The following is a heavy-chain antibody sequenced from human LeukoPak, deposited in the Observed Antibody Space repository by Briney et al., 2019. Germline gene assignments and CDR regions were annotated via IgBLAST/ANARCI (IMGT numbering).Heavy chain of an antibody. CDR3: ASGTVTTVRRFLNY. J-gene: IGHJ4*02. CDR2: IYSGGSA. D-gene: IGHD4-17*01. Sequence: GGSLRLSCAASRFTVSSNYMSWVRQAPGKGLEWVSAIYSGGSAIYADSVKGRFTISRDNSRNTLYLQMNNLRAEDTAVYYCASGTVTTVRRFLNYWGQGTLVTVSS. V-gene: IGHV3-66*01. CDR1: RFTVSSNY.